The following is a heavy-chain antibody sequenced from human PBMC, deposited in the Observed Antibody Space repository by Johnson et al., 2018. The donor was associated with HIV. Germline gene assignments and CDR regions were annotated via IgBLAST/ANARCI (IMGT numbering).Heavy chain of an antibody. CDR2: ISYDGSYK. CDR1: GFTFSSYA. D-gene: IGHD1-26*01. J-gene: IGHJ3*02. V-gene: IGHV3-30*04. Sequence: QVQLVESGGGVVQPGRSLRLSCAASGFTFSSYAMHWVRQAPGKGLEWVAVISYDGSYKYYADSVEGRFTVSRDNSEHTLYLQMNSLRAEDTAVYYCAVSGVILVGEIAFDSWGQGTMVTVSS. CDR3: AVSGVILVGEIAFDS.